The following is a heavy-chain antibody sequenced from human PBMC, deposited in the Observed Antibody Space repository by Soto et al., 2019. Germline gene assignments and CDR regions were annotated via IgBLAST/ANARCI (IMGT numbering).Heavy chain of an antibody. CDR2: IYPGDSDT. J-gene: IGHJ6*02. Sequence: GESLKISCKGSGYSFTSYWIGWVRQMPGKGLEWMGIIYPGDSDTRYSPSFQGQVTISADKSISTAYLQWSSLKASDTAMYYCARLSTITMVRGVIIKSYYYYGMDVWGQGTTVTVSS. V-gene: IGHV5-51*01. CDR3: ARLSTITMVRGVIIKSYYYYGMDV. CDR1: GYSFTSYW. D-gene: IGHD3-10*01.